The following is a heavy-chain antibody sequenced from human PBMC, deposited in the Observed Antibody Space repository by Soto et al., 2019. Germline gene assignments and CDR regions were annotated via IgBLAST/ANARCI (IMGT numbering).Heavy chain of an antibody. Sequence: SVQDSCRASGGTFSSYAISGVRQAPGRGLEWMGGIIPIFGTANYAQKFQGRVTITADESTSTAYMELSSLRSEDTAVYYCARAIIAAAGRGTYYYGMDVWGQGTTVTVSS. CDR3: ARAIIAAAGRGTYYYGMDV. V-gene: IGHV1-69*13. J-gene: IGHJ6*02. CDR1: GGTFSSYA. CDR2: IIPIFGTA. D-gene: IGHD6-13*01.